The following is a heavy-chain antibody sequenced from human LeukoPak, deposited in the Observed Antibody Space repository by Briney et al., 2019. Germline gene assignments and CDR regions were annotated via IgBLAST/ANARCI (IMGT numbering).Heavy chain of an antibody. J-gene: IGHJ4*02. CDR1: GGSMSSDY. V-gene: IGHV4-4*07. CDR3: ARPDLVDYYFDF. CDR2: MFGNGGT. D-gene: IGHD4/OR15-4a*01. Sequence: PSETLSLTCSVSGGSMSSDYWSWIRQSPGKGLEWIGRMFGNGGTNYSPSLQRRATMSVDTSTRRLSLRLNSVTAADTAVYYCARPDLVDYYFDFWGQGTLVTVSA.